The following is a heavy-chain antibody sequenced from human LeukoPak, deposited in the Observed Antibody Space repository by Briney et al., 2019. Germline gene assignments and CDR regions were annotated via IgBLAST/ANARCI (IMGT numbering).Heavy chain of an antibody. J-gene: IGHJ4*02. Sequence: PGGSLRLSCAASGFTFSSYWMSWVRQAPGKGLEWVANIKQDGSEKYYVDSVKGRFTISRDNAKNSLYLQMNSLRAEGTAVYYCARLWFGELSHHDYWGQGTLVTVSS. V-gene: IGHV3-7*01. D-gene: IGHD3-10*01. CDR3: ARLWFGELSHHDY. CDR1: GFTFSSYW. CDR2: IKQDGSEK.